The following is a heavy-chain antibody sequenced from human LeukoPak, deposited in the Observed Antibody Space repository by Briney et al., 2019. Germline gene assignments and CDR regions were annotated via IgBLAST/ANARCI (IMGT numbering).Heavy chain of an antibody. J-gene: IGHJ4*02. V-gene: IGHV3-7*01. CDR2: INQDGSDI. CDR1: GFTFSKYR. CDR3: ARSQSTMATWSLDY. D-gene: IGHD5/OR15-5a*01. Sequence: GGSLRLSCVVSGFTFSKYRMTWVPQAPGKGLEWVANINQDGSDIYYLDSLGGRFTISRDNAAGSVFLHLDNLTVGDTAVYYCARSQSTMATWSLDYWGRGTRVTVSS.